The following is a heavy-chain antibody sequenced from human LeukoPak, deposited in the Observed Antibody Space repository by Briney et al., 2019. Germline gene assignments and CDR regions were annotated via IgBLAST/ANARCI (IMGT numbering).Heavy chain of an antibody. CDR3: ARELVAENYDYYMEA. D-gene: IGHD3-9*01. CDR1: GYSISSGYY. Sequence: SETLSLTCTVSGYSISSGYYWGWIRQPPGKGLEWIGSIYHSGRTYYNPSLKSRVTISVDTSKNQFSLKLSSVTAADTAVYYCARELVAENYDYYMEAWGKGTTVTVSS. J-gene: IGHJ6*03. V-gene: IGHV4-38-2*02. CDR2: IYHSGRT.